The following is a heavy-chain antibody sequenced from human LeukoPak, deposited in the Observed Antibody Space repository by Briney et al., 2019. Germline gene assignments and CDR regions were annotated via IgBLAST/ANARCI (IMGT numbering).Heavy chain of an antibody. CDR2: INHNGNVN. CDR1: GFAFSSYW. J-gene: IGHJ6*02. V-gene: IGHV3-7*03. Sequence: GGSLRLSCAASGFAFSSYWMNWARQAPGKGLEWVASINHNGNVNYYVDSVKGRFTISRDSAKNSLYLQMSNLRAEDTAVYFCARGGGLDVWGQGATVTVSS. CDR3: ARGGGLDV. D-gene: IGHD3-16*01.